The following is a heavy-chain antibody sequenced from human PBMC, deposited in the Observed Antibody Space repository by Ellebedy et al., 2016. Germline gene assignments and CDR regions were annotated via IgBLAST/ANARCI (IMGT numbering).Heavy chain of an antibody. CDR3: ASLDDYGDSPLPPYYYYGMDV. Sequence: SVKVSCXASGGTFSSYAISWVRQAPGQGLEWMGGIIPIFGTANYAQKFQGRVTITADESTSTAYMELSSLRSEDTAVYYCASLDDYGDSPLPPYYYYGMDVWGQGTTVTVSS. CDR2: IIPIFGTA. J-gene: IGHJ6*02. CDR1: GGTFSSYA. V-gene: IGHV1-69*13. D-gene: IGHD4-17*01.